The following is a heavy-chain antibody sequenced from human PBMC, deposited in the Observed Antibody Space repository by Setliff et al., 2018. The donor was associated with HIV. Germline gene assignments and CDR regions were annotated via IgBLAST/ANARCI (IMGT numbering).Heavy chain of an antibody. D-gene: IGHD4-17*01. CDR3: ARGFDHGDYEESGYVFYYMDV. CDR1: GGSISRFY. CDR2: IYYGGT. J-gene: IGHJ6*03. V-gene: IGHV4-59*01. Sequence: SETLSLTCTVSGGSISRFYWSWIRQPPGKGLEWIGSIYYGGTNYSPSLRSRVTISLDTSKNQFSLRLSSVTAADTALYFCARGFDHGDYEESGYVFYYMDVWGKGATVTVSS.